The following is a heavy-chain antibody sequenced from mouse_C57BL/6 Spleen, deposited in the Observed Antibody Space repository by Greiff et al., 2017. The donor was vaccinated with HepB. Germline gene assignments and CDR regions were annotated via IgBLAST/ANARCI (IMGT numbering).Heavy chain of an antibody. V-gene: IGHV1-82*01. D-gene: IGHD6-5*01. CDR1: GYAFSSSW. Sequence: VKLQESGPELVKPGASVKISCKASGYAFSSSWMNWVKQRPGKGLEWIGRIYPGDGDTNYNGKFKGKATLTADKSSSTAYMQLSSLTSEDSAVYFCARSPLSFYAMDYWGQGTSVTVSS. J-gene: IGHJ4*01. CDR2: IYPGDGDT. CDR3: ARSPLSFYAMDY.